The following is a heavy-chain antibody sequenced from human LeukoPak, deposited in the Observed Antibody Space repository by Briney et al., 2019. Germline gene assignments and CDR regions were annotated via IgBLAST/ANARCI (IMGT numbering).Heavy chain of an antibody. J-gene: IGHJ5*02. V-gene: IGHV1-46*01. CDR3: ARDMGLTYYDFWSGYNWFDP. CDR1: GYTFTSYY. Sequence: GASVKVSCKASGYTFTSYYMHWVRQAPGQGLEWMGIINPSGGSTSYAQKSQGRVTMTRDTSTSTVYMELSSLRSEDTAVYYCARDMGLTYYDFWSGYNWFDPWGQGTLVTVSS. CDR2: INPSGGST. D-gene: IGHD3-3*01.